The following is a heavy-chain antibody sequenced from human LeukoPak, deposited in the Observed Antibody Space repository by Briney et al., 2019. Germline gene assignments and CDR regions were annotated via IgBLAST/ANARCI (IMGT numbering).Heavy chain of an antibody. CDR2: IYYSGST. D-gene: IGHD3-9*01. CDR1: GGSISSYY. CDR3: ARVYYDILTGYYNHWFDP. Sequence: PSETLSLTCTVSGGSISSYYWSWIRQPPGKRLEWIGYIYYSGSTNYNPSLKSRVTISVDTSKNQFSLKLSSVTAADTAVYYCARVYYDILTGYYNHWFDPWGQGTLVTVSS. J-gene: IGHJ5*02. V-gene: IGHV4-59*01.